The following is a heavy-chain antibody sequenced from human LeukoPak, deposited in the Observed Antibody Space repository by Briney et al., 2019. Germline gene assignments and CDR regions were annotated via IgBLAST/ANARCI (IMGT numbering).Heavy chain of an antibody. Sequence: GGSLRLSCAASGFTFSSYSMNWVRQAPGKGLEWVSVIYSGGSTYYADSVKGRFTISRDNSKNTLYLQMNSLRAEDTAVYYCARQLTATNDYWGQGTLVTVSS. CDR1: GFTFSSYS. J-gene: IGHJ4*02. D-gene: IGHD3-9*01. V-gene: IGHV3-66*04. CDR2: IYSGGST. CDR3: ARQLTATNDY.